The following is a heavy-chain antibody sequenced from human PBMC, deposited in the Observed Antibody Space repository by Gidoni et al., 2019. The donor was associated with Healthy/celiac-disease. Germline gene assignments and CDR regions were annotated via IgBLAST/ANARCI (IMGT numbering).Heavy chain of an antibody. J-gene: IGHJ4*02. V-gene: IGHV3-23*01. CDR2: ISGSGGST. CDR1: GFTFSSYA. Sequence: EVQLLASGGGLVQPGGSLRLSCAASGFTFSSYAMSWVRQAPGKGLEWVSAISGSGGSTYYADSVKGRFTISRDNSKNTLYLQMNSLRAEDTAVYYCAKVKRYCSGGSCLYYFDYWGQGTLVTVSS. CDR3: AKVKRYCSGGSCLYYFDY. D-gene: IGHD2-15*01.